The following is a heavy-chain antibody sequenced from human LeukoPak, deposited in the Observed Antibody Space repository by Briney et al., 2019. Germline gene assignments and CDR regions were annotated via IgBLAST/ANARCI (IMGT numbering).Heavy chain of an antibody. J-gene: IGHJ4*02. CDR1: GYTFTSYG. CDR3: ARARHDYGDALDY. V-gene: IGHV1-18*01. Sequence: ASVKVSCKASGYTFTSYGISWVRQAPGQGLEWMGWISAYNGNTNYAQKFQGRVTITRNTSISTAYMELSSLRSEDTAVYYCARARHDYGDALDYWGQGTLVTVSS. D-gene: IGHD4-17*01. CDR2: ISAYNGNT.